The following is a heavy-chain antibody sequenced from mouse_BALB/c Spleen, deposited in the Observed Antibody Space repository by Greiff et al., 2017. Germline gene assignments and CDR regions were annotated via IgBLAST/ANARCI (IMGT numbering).Heavy chain of an antibody. V-gene: IGHV3-6*02. CDR1: GYSITSGYY. J-gene: IGHJ3*01. CDR2: ISYDGSN. D-gene: IGHD2-3*01. Sequence: ESGPGLVKPSQSLSLTCSVTGYSITSGYYWNWIRQFPGNKLEWMGYISYDGSNNYNPSLKNRISITRDTSKNQFFLKLNSVTTEDTATYYCARDNDGYYVGFAYWGQGTLVTVSA. CDR3: ARDNDGYYVGFAY.